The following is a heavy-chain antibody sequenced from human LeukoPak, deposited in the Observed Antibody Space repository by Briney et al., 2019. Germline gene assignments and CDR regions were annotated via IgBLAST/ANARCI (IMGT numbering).Heavy chain of an antibody. D-gene: IGHD6-6*01. J-gene: IGHJ4*02. CDR1: GFTFSSYA. V-gene: IGHV3-30*02. CDR2: IRYDGSNK. Sequence: GGSLRLSCAASGFTFSSYAMHWVRQAPGKGLEWVAFIRYDGSNKYYADSVKGRFTISRDNSKNTLYLQMNSLRAEDTAVYYCAKERIAARHRLDYWGQGTLVTVSS. CDR3: AKERIAARHRLDY.